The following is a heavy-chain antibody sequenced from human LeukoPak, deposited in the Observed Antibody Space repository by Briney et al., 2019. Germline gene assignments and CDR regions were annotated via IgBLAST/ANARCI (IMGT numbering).Heavy chain of an antibody. Sequence: PSETLSLTCTVPGGTISTYYWNWIRQPPGKGLEWIGYIYYSGSTDYNPSLKSRVTISVDTSKNQFSLKLSSVTAADTAVYYCARGSGWYYYWGQGTLVTVSS. CDR1: GGTISTYY. V-gene: IGHV4-59*01. J-gene: IGHJ4*02. D-gene: IGHD6-19*01. CDR3: ARGSGWYYY. CDR2: IYYSGST.